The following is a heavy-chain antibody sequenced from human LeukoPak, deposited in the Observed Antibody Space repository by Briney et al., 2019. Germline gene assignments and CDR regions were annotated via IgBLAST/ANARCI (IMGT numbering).Heavy chain of an antibody. CDR3: AQGQLVYFDY. V-gene: IGHV4-39*07. CDR1: GGFISSSSYY. D-gene: IGHD6-6*01. J-gene: IGHJ4*02. CDR2: IYHSGST. Sequence: SETLSLTCTISGGFISSSSYYWGWIRQPPGKGLEWIGSIYHSGSTYYNPSLKSRVTISVDTSKNQFSLKLSSVTAADTAVYYCAQGQLVYFDYWGQGTLVTVSS.